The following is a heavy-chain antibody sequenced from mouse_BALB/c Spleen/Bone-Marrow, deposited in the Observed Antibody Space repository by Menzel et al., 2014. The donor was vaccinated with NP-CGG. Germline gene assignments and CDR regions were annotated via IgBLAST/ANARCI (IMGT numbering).Heavy chain of an antibody. J-gene: IGHJ2*01. Sequence: EVQLVESGPGLVKPSQSLSLTCSVTGYSITSGYYCNWIRQFPGNQLEWMGYISDDGSNNYNPSLKNRISITRDTSKNQFFLKLISVTTEDTATYYCAREPYDGSLFEYWGQGTTLTVSS. CDR3: AREPYDGSLFEY. D-gene: IGHD2-3*01. V-gene: IGHV3-6*02. CDR1: GYSITSGYY. CDR2: ISDDGSN.